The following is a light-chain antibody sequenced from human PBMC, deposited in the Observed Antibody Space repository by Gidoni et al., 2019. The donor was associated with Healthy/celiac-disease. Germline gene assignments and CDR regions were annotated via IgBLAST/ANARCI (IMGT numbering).Light chain of an antibody. CDR2: DNN. J-gene: IGLJ3*02. V-gene: IGLV1-51*01. Sequence: QSVLTQPPSVSAAPGPKVTISCSGSSSNIGNNYVSWYQQLPGTAPKLLIYDNNKRPSGIPDRCSGSKSGTSATLGITGLQTGDEADYYCGTWDSSLSAGRVFGGGTKLTVL. CDR1: SSNIGNNY. CDR3: GTWDSSLSAGRV.